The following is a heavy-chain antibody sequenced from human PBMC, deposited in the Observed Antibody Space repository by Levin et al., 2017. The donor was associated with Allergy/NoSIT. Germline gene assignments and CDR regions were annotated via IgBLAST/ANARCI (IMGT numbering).Heavy chain of an antibody. CDR2: IWDDGYKK. CDR3: ARVLRFYYYYYMDG. D-gene: IGHD5-12*01. Sequence: GGSLRLSCAASGFTFSSYGMHWVRQAPGKGLEWVAVIWDDGYKKYYADSVKGRFTISRDNSKNTLYLQMNSLRAEDTAVYYCARVLRFYYYYYMDGWGKGTSVTVSS. J-gene: IGHJ6*03. CDR1: GFTFSSYG. V-gene: IGHV3-33*01.